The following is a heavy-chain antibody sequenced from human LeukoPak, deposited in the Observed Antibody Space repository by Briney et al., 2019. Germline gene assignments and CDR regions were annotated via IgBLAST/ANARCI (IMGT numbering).Heavy chain of an antibody. CDR3: ARGTHIVGARDAFDI. CDR1: GGTFSSYA. D-gene: IGHD1-26*01. CDR2: IIRIFGTA. J-gene: IGHJ3*02. Sequence: SVKVSCKASGGTFSSYAISWVRQAPGQGLEWMGGIIRIFGTANYAQKFQGRVTITADESTSTAYMELSSLRSEDTAVYYCARGTHIVGARDAFDIWGQGTMVTVSS. V-gene: IGHV1-69*13.